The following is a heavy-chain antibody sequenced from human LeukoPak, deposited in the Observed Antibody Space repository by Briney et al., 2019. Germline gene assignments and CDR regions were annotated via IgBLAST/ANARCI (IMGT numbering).Heavy chain of an antibody. V-gene: IGHV4-39*01. J-gene: IGHJ4*02. CDR2: IFYSGNT. Sequence: SGTLSLTCTVSGGSISSSSYYWGWIRQPPGKGLEWIGNIFYSGNTYYNPSLKSRVTISVDTSKNQFSLKLSSVTAADTAVYYCARLSYSSGWHFDYWGQGTLVTVSS. CDR3: ARLSYSSGWHFDY. D-gene: IGHD6-19*01. CDR1: GGSISSSSYY.